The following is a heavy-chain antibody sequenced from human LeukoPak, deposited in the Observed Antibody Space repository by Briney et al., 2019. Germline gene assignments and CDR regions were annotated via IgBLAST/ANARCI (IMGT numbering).Heavy chain of an antibody. V-gene: IGHV6-1*01. D-gene: IGHD2-2*01. Sequence: SSQTLSLTCAISGDSVSSNSAAWNWIRQSPSRGLEWLGRTYFRSKWYNDYAVSVKSRITINADTSKNQFSLQLNSVTPEDTAVYFCAKGYCRNTNCYAFEYYYGMDVRGQGTTVTVSS. CDR3: AKGYCRNTNCYAFEYYYGMDV. CDR1: GDSVSSNSAA. CDR2: TYFRSKWYN. J-gene: IGHJ6*02.